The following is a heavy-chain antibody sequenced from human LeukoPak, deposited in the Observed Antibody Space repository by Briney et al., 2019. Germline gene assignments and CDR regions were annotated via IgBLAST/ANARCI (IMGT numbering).Heavy chain of an antibody. CDR1: GYTFSGYY. CDR3: ARVSGWYTLSDY. CDR2: INPNSGGT. J-gene: IGHJ4*02. V-gene: IGHV1-2*02. D-gene: IGHD6-19*01. Sequence: GASVNVSCKASGYTFSGYYMHWVRQAPGQGLEWMGWINPNSGGTKSAQKFQGRVTMTRDTSISTAYMELSSLRSEDTAVYYCARVSGWYTLSDYWGQGTLVTVSS.